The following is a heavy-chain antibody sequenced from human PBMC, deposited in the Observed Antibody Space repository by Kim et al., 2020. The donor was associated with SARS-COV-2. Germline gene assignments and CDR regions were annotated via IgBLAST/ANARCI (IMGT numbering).Heavy chain of an antibody. V-gene: IGHV1-3*01. J-gene: IGHJ4*02. D-gene: IGHD3-10*01. CDR3: ASLIKYGSGSHDY. Sequence: YSQKCQGRVTITRDTSASTAYMELSSLRSEDTAVYYCASLIKYGSGSHDYWGQGTLVTVSS.